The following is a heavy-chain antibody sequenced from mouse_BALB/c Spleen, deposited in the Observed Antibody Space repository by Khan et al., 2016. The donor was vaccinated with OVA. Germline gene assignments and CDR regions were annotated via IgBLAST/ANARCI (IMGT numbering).Heavy chain of an antibody. J-gene: IGHJ3*01. CDR2: MWAGGST. CDR3: ARAYGLWFAY. Sequence: VQLKESGPGLVAPSQSLSITCTVSGFSLTSYGVHWVRQPPGKGLEWLGVMWAGGSTNYNSALMSRLSISKDNSKSQVFLKMNSLQTDDTAMYFCARAYGLWFAYWGQGTLVTVSA. CDR1: GFSLTSYG. D-gene: IGHD1-1*02. V-gene: IGHV2-9*02.